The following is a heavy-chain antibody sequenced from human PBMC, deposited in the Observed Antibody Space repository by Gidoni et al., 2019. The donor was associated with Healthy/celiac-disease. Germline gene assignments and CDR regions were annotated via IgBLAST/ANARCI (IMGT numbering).Heavy chain of an antibody. Sequence: QVQLQESGPGLVKPSETLSLTCTVSGGSISSYYWSWIRQPPGKGLEWIGYIYYSGSTNYNPSLKSRVTISVDTSKNQFSLKLSSVTAADTAVYYCARGPTAGYFDYWGQGTLVTVSS. CDR1: GGSISSYY. V-gene: IGHV4-59*01. J-gene: IGHJ4*02. D-gene: IGHD4-4*01. CDR3: ARGPTAGYFDY. CDR2: IYYSGST.